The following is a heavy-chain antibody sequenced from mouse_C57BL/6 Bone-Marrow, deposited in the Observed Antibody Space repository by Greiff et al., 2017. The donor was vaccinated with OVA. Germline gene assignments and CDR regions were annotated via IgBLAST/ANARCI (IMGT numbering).Heavy chain of an antibody. CDR3: ARLLRFDY. CDR1: GFTFSDYG. Sequence: EVKLVESGGGLVKPGGSLKLSCAASGFTFSDYGMHWVRQAPEKGLEWVAYISSGSSTIYYADTVKGRFTISRDNAKNTLFLQMTSLRSEDTAMYYCARLLRFDYGGQGTTLTVSS. J-gene: IGHJ2*01. V-gene: IGHV5-17*01. CDR2: ISSGSSTI. D-gene: IGHD1-1*01.